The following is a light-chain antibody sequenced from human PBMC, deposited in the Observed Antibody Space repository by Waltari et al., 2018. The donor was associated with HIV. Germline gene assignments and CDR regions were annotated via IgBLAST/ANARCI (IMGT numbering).Light chain of an antibody. CDR3: QQTNTTPYN. Sequence: DIQMTQSPSSLSAFVGDRDTITCRASHSITNFLSWYQQKPGKAPKLLIYAASNLQSGVPSRFSGSGSGTDFTLTITSLQPEDFATYHCQQTNTTPYNFGQGTKLEI. CDR2: AAS. V-gene: IGKV1-39*01. CDR1: HSITNF. J-gene: IGKJ2*01.